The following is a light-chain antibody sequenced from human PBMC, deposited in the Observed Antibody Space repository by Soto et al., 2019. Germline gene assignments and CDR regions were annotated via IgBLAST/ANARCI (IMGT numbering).Light chain of an antibody. V-gene: IGKV3-20*01. J-gene: IGKJ2*01. Sequence: EIVLTQSPGTLSLSPGERATLSCXXXQSVSSSYLAWCQHKPGQAPRLLIYGASSRATGIPDRFSGSGSGTDFTLTISRLEPEDFAVYYCQQYGSSPRYTFGQGTKLEIK. CDR3: QQYGSSPRYT. CDR1: QSVSSSY. CDR2: GAS.